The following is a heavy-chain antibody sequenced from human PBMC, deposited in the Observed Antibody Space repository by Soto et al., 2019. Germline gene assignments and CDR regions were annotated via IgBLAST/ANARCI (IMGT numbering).Heavy chain of an antibody. Sequence: ASVKVSCKASGGTFSSYTISWVRQAPGQGLEWMGRIIPILGIANYAQKFQGRVTITADKSTSTAYMELSSLRSEDTAVYYCASSADSSSQGYYWGQGTLVTVSS. D-gene: IGHD6-13*01. J-gene: IGHJ4*02. V-gene: IGHV1-69*02. CDR3: ASSADSSSQGYY. CDR2: IIPILGIA. CDR1: GGTFSSYT.